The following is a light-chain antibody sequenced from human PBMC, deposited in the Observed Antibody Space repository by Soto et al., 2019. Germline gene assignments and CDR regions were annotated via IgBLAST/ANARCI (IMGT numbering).Light chain of an antibody. Sequence: QSVLTQPPSASGTPGQRVTISCSGSGSSIGTNTVNWYRQLPGTAPKLLIHGNNQRPSGVPDRFSGSKSGTSASLAISGLQSEDEADYYCAAWDGSLNNVLFGGGTQLTVL. CDR3: AAWDGSLNNVL. V-gene: IGLV1-44*01. J-gene: IGLJ2*01. CDR1: GSSIGTNT. CDR2: GNN.